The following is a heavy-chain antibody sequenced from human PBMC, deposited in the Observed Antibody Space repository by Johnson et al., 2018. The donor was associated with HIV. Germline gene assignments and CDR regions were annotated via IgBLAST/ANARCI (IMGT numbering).Heavy chain of an antibody. V-gene: IGHV3-66*01. Sequence: VQLVESGGGFVQPGGSLRLSCGASGFSVSNTYMNWVRQAPGKGLEWVSVMYSGGSTYYADSVKGRFTISRDNSKNTLYLQMNSLRAEDTAVYYCARAGQLPEDAFDIWGQGTMVTVSS. D-gene: IGHD1-7*01. J-gene: IGHJ3*02. CDR3: ARAGQLPEDAFDI. CDR2: MYSGGST. CDR1: GFSVSNTY.